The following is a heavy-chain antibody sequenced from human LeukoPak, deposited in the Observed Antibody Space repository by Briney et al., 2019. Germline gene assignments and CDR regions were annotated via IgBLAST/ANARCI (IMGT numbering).Heavy chain of an antibody. CDR2: MNPNSGNT. D-gene: IGHD2-2*01. V-gene: IGHV1-8*03. CDR1: GYTFTSYY. Sequence: ASVKVSCKASGYTFTSYYMHWVRQATGQGLEWMGWMNPNSGNTGYAQKFQGRVTITRNTSISTAYMELSSLRSEDTAVYYCARALKYCSSTSCPYYYYMDVWGKGTTVTVSS. J-gene: IGHJ6*03. CDR3: ARALKYCSSTSCPYYYYMDV.